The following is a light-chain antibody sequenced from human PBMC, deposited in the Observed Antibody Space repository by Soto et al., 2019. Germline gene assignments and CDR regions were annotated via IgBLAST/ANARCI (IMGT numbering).Light chain of an antibody. V-gene: IGKV1-33*01. Sequence: DIQMTQSPSSLSASVGDRVTITCQASQDSDKYLSWYQQKPGKAPELLIYDASNLETGVPSRFSGSGSGTEFTFTISSLQPEDIATYFCQQSYSTTRTFGQGTKVDNK. CDR2: DAS. CDR3: QQSYSTTRT. CDR1: QDSDKY. J-gene: IGKJ1*01.